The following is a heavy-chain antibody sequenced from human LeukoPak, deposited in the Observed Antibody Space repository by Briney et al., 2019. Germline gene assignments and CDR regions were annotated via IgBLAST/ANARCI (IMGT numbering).Heavy chain of an antibody. CDR3: AKPLTAYSSSWYFDY. V-gene: IGHV3-30*18. D-gene: IGHD6-13*01. CDR1: GFTFSSYG. Sequence: PGRSLRLSCAASGFTFSSYGMHWVRQAPGKGLEWVAVISYDGSNKYYADSVKGRFTISRDNSKNTLYLQMNSLRAEDTAVYYCAKPLTAYSSSWYFDYWGQGTLVTVSS. CDR2: ISYDGSNK. J-gene: IGHJ4*02.